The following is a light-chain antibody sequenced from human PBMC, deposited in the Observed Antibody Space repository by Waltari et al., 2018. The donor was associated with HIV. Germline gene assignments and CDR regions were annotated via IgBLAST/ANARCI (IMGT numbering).Light chain of an antibody. Sequence: DIQMTQSPSSLSASVGDRVTITCQASQDISNYLNWYQQKPGKAPKLLIDDASNLETGVPSRFSGSGSGTDFTFTISSLQPEDIATYYCQQYDNLPRYTFGQGTKLEIK. J-gene: IGKJ2*01. CDR3: QQYDNLPRYT. V-gene: IGKV1-33*01. CDR1: QDISNY. CDR2: DAS.